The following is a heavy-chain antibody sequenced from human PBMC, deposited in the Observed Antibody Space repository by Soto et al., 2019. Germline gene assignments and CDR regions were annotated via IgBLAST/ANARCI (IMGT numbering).Heavy chain of an antibody. CDR1: GYSFTNYW. V-gene: IGHV5-51*01. CDR2: IYPSDSDT. J-gene: IGHJ4*02. D-gene: IGHD2-15*01. Sequence: PGESLKISCKGSGYSFTNYWNAWVRQMPGKGLEYMGIIYPSDSDTRYSPSFQGQVTISADNSKSSLYLQMNSLRDEDTAVYYCARVSYGGNLGYWGQGTLVTVSS. CDR3: ARVSYGGNLGY.